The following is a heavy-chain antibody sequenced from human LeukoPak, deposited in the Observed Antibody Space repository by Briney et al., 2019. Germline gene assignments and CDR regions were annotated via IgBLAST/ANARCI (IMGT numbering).Heavy chain of an antibody. CDR2: MLYDESIE. CDR3: ARDRELWFGD. D-gene: IGHD3-10*01. J-gene: IGHJ4*02. Sequence: GTSLRVSCAVSGFSFTTYGVHWVRQAPGKGPEWVAAMLYDESIEYYADSVKGRFTISRDISKNTAYLQMNSLRVEDTAVYYCARDRELWFGDGGQGTLVTVSS. CDR1: GFSFTTYG. V-gene: IGHV3-30*03.